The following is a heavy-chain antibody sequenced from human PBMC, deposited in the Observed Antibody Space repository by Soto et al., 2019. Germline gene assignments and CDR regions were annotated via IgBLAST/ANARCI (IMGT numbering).Heavy chain of an antibody. J-gene: IGHJ4*02. V-gene: IGHV5-51*01. D-gene: IGHD6-19*01. CDR1: GYSFTSYW. Sequence: GESLKISCKGSGYSFTSYWIGWVRQMPGKGLEWMGIIYPGDSDTRYSPSFQGQVTISADKSISTAYLQWSSLKASDTAMYYCARSTGSAVAGPSVDYWGQGTLVTVSS. CDR2: IYPGDSDT. CDR3: ARSTGSAVAGPSVDY.